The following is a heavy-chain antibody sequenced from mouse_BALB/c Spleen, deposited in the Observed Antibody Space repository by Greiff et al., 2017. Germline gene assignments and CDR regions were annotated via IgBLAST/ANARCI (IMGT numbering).Heavy chain of an antibody. V-gene: IGHV14-1*02. D-gene: IGHD1-1*01. CDR3: ARFDYYGTKD. CDR1: GFNIKDYY. J-gene: IGHJ2*01. Sequence: EVQLHQSGAELVRPGALVKLSCKASGFNIKDYYMHWVKQRPEQGLEWIGWIDPENGNTIYDPKFQGKASITADTSSNTAYLQLSSLTSEDTAVYYCARFDYYGTKDWGQGTTLTVSS. CDR2: IDPENGNT.